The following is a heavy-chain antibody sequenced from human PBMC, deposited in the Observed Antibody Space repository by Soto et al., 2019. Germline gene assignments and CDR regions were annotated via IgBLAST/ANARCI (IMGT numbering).Heavy chain of an antibody. D-gene: IGHD5-12*01. CDR2: ISSSGSTI. CDR1: GFTFSSYE. V-gene: IGHV3-48*03. J-gene: IGHJ4*02. Sequence: GGSLRLSCAASGFTFSSYEMNWVRQAPGKGLEWVSYISSSGSTIYYADSVKGRFTISRDNAKNSLYLQMNSLRAEDTAVYYCARTRVFRDGYNYDYWGQGTRVTVSS. CDR3: ARTRVFRDGYNYDY.